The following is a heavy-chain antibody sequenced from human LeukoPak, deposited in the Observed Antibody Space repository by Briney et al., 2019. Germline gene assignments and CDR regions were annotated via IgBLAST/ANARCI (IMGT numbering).Heavy chain of an antibody. V-gene: IGHV4-59*01. CDR1: GGSISSYY. J-gene: IGHJ5*02. D-gene: IGHD3-10*01. CDR3: ARGTGSRVWELNWFDP. Sequence: SETLSLICTVSGGSISSYYWSWIRQPPGKGLEWIGYIYYSGNTNYNPSLKSRVITSVDTSKNQFSLKLSSVTAADTAVYYCARGTGSRVWELNWFDPWGQGILVTVSP. CDR2: IYYSGNT.